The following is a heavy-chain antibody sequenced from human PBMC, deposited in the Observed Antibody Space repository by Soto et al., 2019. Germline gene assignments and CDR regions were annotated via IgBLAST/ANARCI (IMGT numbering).Heavy chain of an antibody. CDR2: IKSKTDGGTT. J-gene: IGHJ4*02. CDR1: GFTFSNAW. V-gene: IGHV3-15*01. CDR3: TTRLKLYYFGDYEDY. Sequence: EVQLVESGGGLVKPGGSLRLSCAASGFTFSNAWMSWVRQAPGKGLEWVGRIKSKTDGGTTDYAAPVKGRFTISRDDSKNTLYLQMNSLKTEDTAVYYCTTRLKLYYFGDYEDYWGQGTLVTVSS. D-gene: IGHD4-17*01.